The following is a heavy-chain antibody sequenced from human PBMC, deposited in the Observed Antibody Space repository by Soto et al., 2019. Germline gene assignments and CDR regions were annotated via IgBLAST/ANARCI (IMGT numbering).Heavy chain of an antibody. CDR2: ISYDGSNK. Sequence: QVQLVESGGGVVQPGRSLRLSCAASGFTFSSYGMHWVRQAPGKGLEWVAVISYDGSNKYYADSVKGRFTISRDNSKNTLYLQMNSLRAEDTAVYYCAKDSAFDWSLDYWGQGTLVTVSS. CDR3: AKDSAFDWSLDY. J-gene: IGHJ4*02. V-gene: IGHV3-30*18. D-gene: IGHD3-9*01. CDR1: GFTFSSYG.